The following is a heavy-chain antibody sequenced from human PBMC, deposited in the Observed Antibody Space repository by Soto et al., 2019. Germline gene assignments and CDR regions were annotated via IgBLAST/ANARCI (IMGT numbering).Heavy chain of an antibody. Sequence: EVQLVESGGGLVQPGGSLRLSCAASGFTFSSYDMHWVRQATGKGLEWVSAIGTAGDTYYPGSVKGRFTISRENAKNSLYLQMNSLRAGDTAVYYCARAKCSGGSCLRGAFDIWGQGTMVTVSS. D-gene: IGHD2-15*01. V-gene: IGHV3-13*01. CDR2: IGTAGDT. J-gene: IGHJ3*02. CDR3: ARAKCSGGSCLRGAFDI. CDR1: GFTFSSYD.